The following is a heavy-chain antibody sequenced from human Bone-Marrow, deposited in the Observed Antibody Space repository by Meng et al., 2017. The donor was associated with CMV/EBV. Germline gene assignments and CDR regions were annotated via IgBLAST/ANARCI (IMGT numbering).Heavy chain of an antibody. V-gene: IGHV3-30*02. D-gene: IGHD1/OR15-1a*01. CDR3: AKEAPYNWNTFDI. Sequence: GGSLRLSCAASGFTFNYYGVHWVRQAPGKGLEWVAFIRYDGSKKYYADSVKGRFTISRDNSKNTVYLQMNSLRAEDTAVYYCAKEAPYNWNTFDIWGQGTMVTVSS. CDR2: IRYDGSKK. CDR1: GFTFNYYG. J-gene: IGHJ3*02.